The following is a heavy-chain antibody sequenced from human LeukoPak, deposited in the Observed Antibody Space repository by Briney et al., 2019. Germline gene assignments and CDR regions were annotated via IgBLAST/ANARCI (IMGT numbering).Heavy chain of an antibody. D-gene: IGHD4-11*01. CDR1: GFTFSSYS. V-gene: IGHV3-48*02. J-gene: IGHJ4*02. CDR2: ISRSTSTI. CDR3: GRSNGNFDC. Sequence: GGSLRLSCAASGFTFSSYSMNWVRQAPGKGLEWVAYISRSTSTIYYPDPVKGRFTISKNHAKNLLYLQMNSRRDEDTAVYYGGRSNGNFDCWGQGTLVTVSP.